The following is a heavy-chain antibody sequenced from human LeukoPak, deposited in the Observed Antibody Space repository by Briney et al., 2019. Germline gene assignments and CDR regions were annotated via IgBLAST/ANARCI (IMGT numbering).Heavy chain of an antibody. CDR3: VAGVALDY. V-gene: IGHV3-11*01. CDR2: ISKTGTSV. Sequence: GGSLRLSCITSGLNFSVYYMTWIRQAPGNGLGAPGNGLEWLSHISKTGTSVYYADSVRGRFTISRDNAKNSLYLHMNNLRAEDTAVYYCVAGVALDYWGQGALVTVSS. J-gene: IGHJ4*02. D-gene: IGHD3-3*01. CDR1: GLNFSVYY.